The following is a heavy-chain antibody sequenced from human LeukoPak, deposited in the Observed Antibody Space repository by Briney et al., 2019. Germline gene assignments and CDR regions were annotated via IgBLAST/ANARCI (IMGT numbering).Heavy chain of an antibody. J-gene: IGHJ4*02. Sequence: GGSLRLSCAAPGFTFSTYAMTWVRRAPGKGLEWVSAISGSGGHIYYADSVKGRVTSSTDNSTSTLFLQMNNQRAEDTAIYYCAKNRGTGMAFYDYWGQGTQVTVSS. CDR2: ISGSGGHI. V-gene: IGHV3-23*01. CDR3: AKNRGTGMAFYDY. D-gene: IGHD5-18*01. CDR1: GFTFSTYA.